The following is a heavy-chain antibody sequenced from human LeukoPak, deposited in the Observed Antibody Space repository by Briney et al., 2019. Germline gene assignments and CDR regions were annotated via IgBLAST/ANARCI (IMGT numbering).Heavy chain of an antibody. CDR3: ARGLAVAGNYFDY. CDR2: IYSGGST. CDR1: GFTVSSNY. Sequence: GGSLRLSCAASGFTVSSNYMSWVRQVPGKGLEWVSVIYSGGSTYYADSVKGRFTISRDNSKNTLYLQMSSLRAEDTAAYYCARGLAVAGNYFDYWGQGTLVTVSS. J-gene: IGHJ4*02. D-gene: IGHD6-19*01. V-gene: IGHV3-53*01.